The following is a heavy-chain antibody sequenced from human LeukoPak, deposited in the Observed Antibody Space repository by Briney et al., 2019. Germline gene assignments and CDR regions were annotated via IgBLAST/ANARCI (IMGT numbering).Heavy chain of an antibody. CDR2: ISAYNGNT. Sequence: ASVKVSCKASGYTFTSYGISWVRQAPGQGLEWMGWISAYNGNTNYAQKLQGRVTMTTDTSTSTAYMELRSLRSDDTAVYYCARVEMATILGPQLFDIWGQGTMVTVSS. CDR1: GYTFTSYG. V-gene: IGHV1-18*01. CDR3: ARVEMATILGPQLFDI. J-gene: IGHJ3*02. D-gene: IGHD5-24*01.